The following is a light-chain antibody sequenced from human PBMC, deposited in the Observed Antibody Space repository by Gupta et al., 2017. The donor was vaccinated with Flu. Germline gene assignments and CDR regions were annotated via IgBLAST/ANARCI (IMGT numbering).Light chain of an antibody. J-gene: IGLJ3*02. CDR2: SNN. CDR1: SSNIGSNT. Sequence: QSVLTQPPSASGTPGQRVTISCSGSSSNIGSNTVNWYQQLPGTAPKLLIYSNNQRPSGVPDRFSGSKSGTSASRAISGLQSEDEADDYCAAWDDSLKGWVFGGGAKLTVL. V-gene: IGLV1-44*01. CDR3: AAWDDSLKGWV.